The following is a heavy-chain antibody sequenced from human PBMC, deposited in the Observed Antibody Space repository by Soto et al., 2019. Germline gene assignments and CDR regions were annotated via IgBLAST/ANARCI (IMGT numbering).Heavy chain of an antibody. CDR1: GFTFSSYS. Sequence: EVQLVESGGGLVKPGGSLRLSCAASGFTFSSYSMNWVRQAPGKGLEWVSSISSSSSYIYYADSVKGRFTISRDNAKNSLYLQMNSLRAEDTAVYYCARVGVLLWFGEFDHYYYYMDVWGKGTTVTVSS. D-gene: IGHD3-10*01. CDR2: ISSSSSYI. CDR3: ARVGVLLWFGEFDHYYYYMDV. V-gene: IGHV3-21*01. J-gene: IGHJ6*03.